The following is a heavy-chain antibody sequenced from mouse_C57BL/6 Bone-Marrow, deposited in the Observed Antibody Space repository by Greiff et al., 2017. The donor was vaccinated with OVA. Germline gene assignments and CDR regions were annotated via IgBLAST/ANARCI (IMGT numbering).Heavy chain of an antibody. CDR3: ASPYDGYPFYAMDY. CDR1: GFTFTDYY. D-gene: IGHD2-3*01. CDR2: IRNKANGYTT. V-gene: IGHV7-3*01. Sequence: EVQGVESGGGLVQPGGSLSLSCAASGFTFTDYYMSWVRQPPGKALEWLGFIRNKANGYTTEYSASVKGRFTISRDNSQSILYLQMNALRAGDSATYYCASPYDGYPFYAMDYWGQGTSVTVSS. J-gene: IGHJ4*01.